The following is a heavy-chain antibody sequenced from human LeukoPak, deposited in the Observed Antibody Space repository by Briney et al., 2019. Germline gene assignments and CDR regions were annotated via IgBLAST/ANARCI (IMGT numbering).Heavy chain of an antibody. V-gene: IGHV3-53*01. CDR2: IYSGGST. Sequence: PGGSLRLSCAASGFTVSSNYMSWVRQAPGKGLEWVSDIYSGGSTYYADSVKGRFTISRDNSKNTLYLQMNSLRAEDTAVYYCARGGEDYGDYYTGNWFDPWGQGTLVTVSS. CDR1: GFTVSSNY. J-gene: IGHJ5*02. CDR3: ARGGEDYGDYYTGNWFDP. D-gene: IGHD4-17*01.